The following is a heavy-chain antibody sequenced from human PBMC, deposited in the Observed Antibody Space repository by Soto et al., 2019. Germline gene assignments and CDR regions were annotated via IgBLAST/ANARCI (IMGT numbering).Heavy chain of an antibody. V-gene: IGHV3-30-3*01. D-gene: IGHD4-17*01. CDR3: ARPPFTVTTGYFDY. CDR1: GFTFSSYA. Sequence: GGSLRLSCAASGFTFSSYAMHWVRQDPGKGLEWVAVISYDGSNKYYADSVKGRFTISRDNSKNTLYLQMNSLRAEDTAVYYCARPPFTVTTGYFDYWGQGTLVTVSS. J-gene: IGHJ4*02. CDR2: ISYDGSNK.